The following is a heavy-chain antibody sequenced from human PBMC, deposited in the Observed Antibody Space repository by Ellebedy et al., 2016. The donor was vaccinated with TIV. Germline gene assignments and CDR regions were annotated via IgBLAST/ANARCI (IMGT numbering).Heavy chain of an antibody. CDR2: ISYDGLNK. V-gene: IGHV3-30*03. CDR3: ARATKVRGGEIDY. Sequence: GESLKISCAASGFTFSSYGMHWVRQAPGKGLEWVTLISYDGLNKYYADSVKGRFTISRDNSKNTVYLQMISLRAEDTAVYHCARATKVRGGEIDYWGQGTLVTVSS. CDR1: GFTFSSYG. D-gene: IGHD3-10*01. J-gene: IGHJ4*02.